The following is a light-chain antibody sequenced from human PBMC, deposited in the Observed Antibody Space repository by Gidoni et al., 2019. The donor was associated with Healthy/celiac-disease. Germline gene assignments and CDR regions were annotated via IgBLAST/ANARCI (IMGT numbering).Light chain of an antibody. CDR3: QQSYSTIPRT. CDR2: AAS. Sequence: DIQMTQSPSSLSASVVDRVTITCRASQSISSYLNWYQQKPGKAPKLLSYAASSLQSGVPSRFSGSGSGTDFTLTISSLQPEDFATYYCQQSYSTIPRTFGQGTKVEIK. V-gene: IGKV1-39*01. J-gene: IGKJ1*01. CDR1: QSISSY.